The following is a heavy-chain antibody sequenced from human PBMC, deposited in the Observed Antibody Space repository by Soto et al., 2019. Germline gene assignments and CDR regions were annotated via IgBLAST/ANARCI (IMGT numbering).Heavy chain of an antibody. CDR1: GFTFSGYG. CDR3: AKTTTVTTYDY. Sequence: GGSLRLSCAASGFTFSGYGMHWVRQAPGKGLEWVAVVSWDGRDQYYADSVKGRFTVSRDNSNNTLYLQMNSLRAEDTAVYYCAKTTTVTTYDYWGQGTLVTSPQ. J-gene: IGHJ4*02. CDR2: VSWDGRDQ. D-gene: IGHD4-17*01. V-gene: IGHV3-30*18.